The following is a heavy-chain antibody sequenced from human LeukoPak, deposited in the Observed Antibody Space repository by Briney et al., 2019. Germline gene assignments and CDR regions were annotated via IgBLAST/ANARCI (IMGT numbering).Heavy chain of an antibody. CDR1: GLTFSSNS. CDR2: ISVSGIT. V-gene: IGHV3-23*01. D-gene: IGHD2-15*01. CDR3: AKGFSVRGRFDP. Sequence: GGSLRLSCVASGLTFSSNSMSWVRQPPGMALEWVSGISVSGITVYADSVKGRLTISRDNSKNTLYLQMNNLRAEDTALYYCAKGFSVRGRFDPWGQGTQVTVSS. J-gene: IGHJ5*02.